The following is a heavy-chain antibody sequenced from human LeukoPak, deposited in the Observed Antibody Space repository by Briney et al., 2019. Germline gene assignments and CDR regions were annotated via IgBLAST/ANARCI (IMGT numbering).Heavy chain of an antibody. D-gene: IGHD4-17*01. J-gene: IGHJ3*01. Sequence: PGGSLRLSCPASGFTFSGYSMNWVRQAPGKGLEWVSYISSSSSTTYYADSVQGRFTISRDNAKNSLYLQMDSLRDGDTAVYYCARDSTLTHAWSGYGFDVWGQGTMVTVSS. CDR2: ISSSSSTT. CDR3: ARDSTLTHAWSGYGFDV. V-gene: IGHV3-48*02. CDR1: GFTFSGYS.